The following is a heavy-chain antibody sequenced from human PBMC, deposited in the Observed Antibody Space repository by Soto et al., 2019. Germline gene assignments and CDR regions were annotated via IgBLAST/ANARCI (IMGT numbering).Heavy chain of an antibody. J-gene: IGHJ6*02. CDR2: IYPGDSDT. V-gene: IGHV5-51*01. D-gene: IGHD2-15*01. CDR1: GYTFTSYW. CDR3: ARHDSPSVIYYYYGMDV. Sequence: PGESLKISCKGSGYTFTSYWIGWVRQMPGKGLEWMGIIYPGDSDTRYSPPFQGQVTISADKSISTAYLQWSSLKASDTAIYYCARHDSPSVIYYYYGMDVWGQGTTVTVSS.